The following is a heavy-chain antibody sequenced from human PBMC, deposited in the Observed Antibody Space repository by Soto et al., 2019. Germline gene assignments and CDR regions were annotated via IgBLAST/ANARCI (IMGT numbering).Heavy chain of an antibody. D-gene: IGHD3-10*01. J-gene: IGHJ3*02. Sequence: QVQLEQSGAEVKKPGSSVKISCKASGGTLSDHGVSWLRQAPGQGLEWVGGTLPVFNTAKYAPKFQGRVTIAEDKCTDITYMELGRMRSDDAAFYFFARGVYGSGNYYTGPSAFDIWGQGTLVIVSS. CDR1: GGTLSDHG. CDR2: TLPVFNTA. CDR3: ARGVYGSGNYYTGPSAFDI. V-gene: IGHV1-69*06.